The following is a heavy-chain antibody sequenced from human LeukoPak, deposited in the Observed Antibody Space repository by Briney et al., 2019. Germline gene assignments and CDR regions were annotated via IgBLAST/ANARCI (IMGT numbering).Heavy chain of an antibody. CDR2: INSDGSST. Sequence: GGSLRLYCAGSGFTCRTYWMHRVRQAPGKGLVWVSGINSDGSSTRYADSVKGRFTISRDNAKNTLYLQMNSLRAEDTAVYYCARDGAAAVNYWGQGTLVTVSS. V-gene: IGHV3-74*01. D-gene: IGHD6-25*01. J-gene: IGHJ4*02. CDR3: ARDGAAAVNY. CDR1: GFTCRTYW.